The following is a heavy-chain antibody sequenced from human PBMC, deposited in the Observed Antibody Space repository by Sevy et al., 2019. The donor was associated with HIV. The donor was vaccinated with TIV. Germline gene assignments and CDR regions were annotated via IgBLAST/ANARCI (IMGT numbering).Heavy chain of an antibody. D-gene: IGHD3-22*01. Sequence: GSLRLSCAASGFTVSSNYMSWVRQAPGKGLEWVAGIYSGGSTYYADSVKGRFTISRYNSKNTLYLQMNSLRAEDTAVYYCARDRGYYDSSGSRRYYYYGMDVWGQGTTVTVS. CDR3: ARDRGYYDSSGSRRYYYYGMDV. CDR2: IYSGGST. V-gene: IGHV3-53*01. J-gene: IGHJ6*02. CDR1: GFTVSSNY.